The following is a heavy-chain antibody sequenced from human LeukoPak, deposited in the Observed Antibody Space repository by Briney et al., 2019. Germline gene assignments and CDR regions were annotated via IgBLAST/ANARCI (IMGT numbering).Heavy chain of an antibody. CDR3: ARDTKYAFDN. D-gene: IGHD2-8*01. CDR2: IGISSGNT. J-gene: IGHJ4*02. CDR1: GFTFSHYS. V-gene: IGHV3-48*01. Sequence: GGSLRLSCAASGFTFSHYSMNWVCQAPGKGLEWISYIGISSGNTKYADSVKGRFTISGDKAKNSVYLQMNSLRVEDTAVYYCARDTKYAFDNWGQGTLVTVSS.